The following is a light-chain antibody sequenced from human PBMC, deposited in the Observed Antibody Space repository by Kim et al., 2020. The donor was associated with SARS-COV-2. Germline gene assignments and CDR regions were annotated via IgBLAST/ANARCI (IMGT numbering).Light chain of an antibody. Sequence: LGDKATLSGRASQSISSNLAWYQQKPGQAPRLLIYGASTRATDIPARFSGSGSGTEFTLTISSLQSEDFAVYYCQQFDSWPPITFGQGTRLEIK. V-gene: IGKV3-15*01. CDR1: QSISSN. CDR3: QQFDSWPPIT. J-gene: IGKJ5*01. CDR2: GAS.